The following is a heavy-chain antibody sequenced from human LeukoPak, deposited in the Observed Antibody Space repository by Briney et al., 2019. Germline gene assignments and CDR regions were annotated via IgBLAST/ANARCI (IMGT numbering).Heavy chain of an antibody. J-gene: IGHJ4*02. CDR2: IGGSGSDT. CDR1: GFTFSDDY. D-gene: IGHD3-10*01. V-gene: IGHV3-11*06. CDR3: TRTPDGVDY. Sequence: GGSLRLSCAASGFTFSDDYMTWIRQVPGKGLESIAYIGGSGSDTNYADSVRGRFTISRDNARNSLYLQMNSLRAEDTAVYYCTRTPDGVDYWGQGTLVTVSS.